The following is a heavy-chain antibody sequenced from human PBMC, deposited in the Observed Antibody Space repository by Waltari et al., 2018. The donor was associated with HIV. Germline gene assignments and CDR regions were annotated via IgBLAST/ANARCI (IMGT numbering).Heavy chain of an antibody. CDR2: VDLADGKT. CDR1: GYILTELS. CDR3: ATARQWLVDSGMDV. V-gene: IGHV1-24*01. D-gene: IGHD6-19*01. Sequence: QVQLVQSGAEVKRPGASVKVSCKVSGYILTELSIHWVRQAPGKGLEGVGSVDLADGKTTDAQKFQGRVTVTEDTSTDTASMEVRGLRSEETAVYYCATARQWLVDSGMDVWGQGTTVTVSS. J-gene: IGHJ6*02.